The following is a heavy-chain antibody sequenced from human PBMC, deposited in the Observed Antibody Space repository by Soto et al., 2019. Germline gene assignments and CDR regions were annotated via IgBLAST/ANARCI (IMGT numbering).Heavy chain of an antibody. J-gene: IGHJ6*02. CDR2: ISAYNGNT. D-gene: IGHD3-10*01. CDR1: GVTFSSYA. Sequence: APVEVSCKAAGVTFSSYAISWVRQATGQGLEWMGWISAYNGNTNYAQKLQGRVTMTTDTSTSTAYMELRSLRSDDTAVYYFARDLVVRNYYYGMDVWGQGTTVTVSS. CDR3: ARDLVVRNYYYGMDV. V-gene: IGHV1-18*01.